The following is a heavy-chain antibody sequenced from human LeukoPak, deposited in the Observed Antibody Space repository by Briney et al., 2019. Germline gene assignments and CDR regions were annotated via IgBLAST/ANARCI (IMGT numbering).Heavy chain of an antibody. CDR3: AKGDYDILTGYHDY. CDR2: ISYDGSNK. CDR1: GFTFSSYG. J-gene: IGHJ4*02. V-gene: IGHV3-30*18. D-gene: IGHD3-9*01. Sequence: PGGSLRLSCAASGFTFSSYGMHWVRQAPGKGLEWVAVISYDGSNKHYADSVKGRFTISRDNSKNTLYLQMNSLRAEDTAVYYCAKGDYDILTGYHDYWGQGTLVTVSS.